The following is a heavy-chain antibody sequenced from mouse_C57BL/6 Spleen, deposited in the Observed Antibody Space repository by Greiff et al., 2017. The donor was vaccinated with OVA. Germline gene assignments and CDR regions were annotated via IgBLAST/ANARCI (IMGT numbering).Heavy chain of an antibody. Sequence: GGGLVQPKGSLKLSCAASGFSFTPYAMHWVRQAPGKGLEWVARIRSKSNNYATYYADSVTDRFTISRDDSESMLYLQMNNLKTEDTAMYYCVRQEPNYGFAYWGQGTLVTVSA. CDR3: VRQEPNYGFAY. D-gene: IGHD2-1*01. J-gene: IGHJ3*01. CDR2: IRSKSNNYAT. V-gene: IGHV10-1*01. CDR1: GFSFTPYA.